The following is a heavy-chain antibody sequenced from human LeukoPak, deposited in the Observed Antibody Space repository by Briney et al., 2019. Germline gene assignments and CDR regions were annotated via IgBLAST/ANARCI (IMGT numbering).Heavy chain of an antibody. V-gene: IGHV3-30*18. Sequence: PGRSLRLSCAASGFTFSSYGMHWVRQAPGKGLEWVAVISYDGSNKYYADSVKGRFTISRVNSKNTLYMQMNSLRAEDTAVYYCAKNVWGSYRDHFDYWGQGTLVTVSS. D-gene: IGHD3-16*02. J-gene: IGHJ4*02. CDR2: ISYDGSNK. CDR3: AKNVWGSYRDHFDY. CDR1: GFTFSSYG.